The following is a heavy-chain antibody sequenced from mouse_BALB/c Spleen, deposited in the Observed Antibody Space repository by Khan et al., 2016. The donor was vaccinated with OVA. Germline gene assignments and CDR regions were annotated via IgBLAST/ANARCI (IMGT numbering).Heavy chain of an antibody. CDR3: ARRGYGSSYPGFAY. V-gene: IGHV1-77*01. J-gene: IGHJ3*01. D-gene: IGHD1-1*01. CDR1: GYSFTDYI. CDR2: IYPGSGSI. Sequence: QVQLQQSGPELVMPGASVKMSCKASGYSFTDYIITWVKQRTGQGLQWIGEIYPGSGSIYSNEKFKGKATLTADKSSNTAYMQLSSLTSEDSAVYFCARRGYGSSYPGFAYWGQGTLVTVSA.